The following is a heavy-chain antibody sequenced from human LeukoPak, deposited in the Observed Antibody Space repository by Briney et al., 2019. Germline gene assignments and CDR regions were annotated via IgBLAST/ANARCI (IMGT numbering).Heavy chain of an antibody. CDR3: AKAGVGVVPAAIVDNWFDP. Sequence: KISCKGSGYSFTSYWIGWVRQVPGQGLEWMGGIIPLFGTSNYAQKFQGRVTITTDESTSTAYMELSSLRSEDTAVYYCAKAGVGVVPAAIVDNWFDPWGQGTLVTVSS. CDR2: IIPLFGTS. V-gene: IGHV1-69*05. CDR1: GYSFTSYW. D-gene: IGHD2-2*02. J-gene: IGHJ5*02.